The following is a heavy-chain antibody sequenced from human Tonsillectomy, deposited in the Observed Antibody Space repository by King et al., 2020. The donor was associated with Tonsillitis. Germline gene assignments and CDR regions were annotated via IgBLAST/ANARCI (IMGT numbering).Heavy chain of an antibody. D-gene: IGHD2-2*01. J-gene: IGHJ1*01. Sequence: VQLVESGGGVVRPGGSLRLSCAASGFTFGDYGMSWVRQAPGKGLEWVSGINWNGGSTGYADSVKGRFTISRDNAKNSLYLQMNSLRAEDTALYYCARDTSYCSSTSCYGNEYFQHWGQGTRSPSPQ. CDR2: INWNGGST. CDR1: GFTFGDYG. V-gene: IGHV3-20*04. CDR3: ARDTSYCSSTSCYGNEYFQH.